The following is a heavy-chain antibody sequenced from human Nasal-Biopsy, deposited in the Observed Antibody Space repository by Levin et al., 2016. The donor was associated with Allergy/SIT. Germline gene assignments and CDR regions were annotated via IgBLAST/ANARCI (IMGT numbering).Heavy chain of an antibody. CDR3: ARGPSSFDS. D-gene: IGHD2-2*01. CDR1: GGSISVSSHY. V-gene: IGHV4-39*01. Sequence: GSLRLSCAVSGGSISVSSHYWGWIRQPPGKGLEWIGSIYYTGSAFYRPSLRSRVTISADTSRNQYSLRLSSVTAADTAVYYCARGPSSFDSWGQGTLVTVSS. CDR2: IYYTGSA. J-gene: IGHJ4*02.